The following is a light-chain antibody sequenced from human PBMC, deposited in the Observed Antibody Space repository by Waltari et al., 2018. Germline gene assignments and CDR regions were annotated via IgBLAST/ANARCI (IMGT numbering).Light chain of an antibody. CDR2: YDS. V-gene: IGLV3-21*04. J-gene: IGLJ2*01. CDR1: DNGSKR. Sequence: SYVVTQSPSVSVAPGEPARLTCGGDDNGSKRVHWYQQRPGQAPVLVISYDSDRPSGIPERFSGSNSGNTATLTISWVEAEDEADYYCLVWHSTIDHQGVFGGGTKLTVL. CDR3: LVWHSTIDHQGV.